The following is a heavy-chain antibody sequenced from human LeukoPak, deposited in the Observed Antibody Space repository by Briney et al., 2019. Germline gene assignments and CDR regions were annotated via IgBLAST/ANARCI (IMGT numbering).Heavy chain of an antibody. D-gene: IGHD7-27*01. J-gene: IGHJ6*03. CDR1: GYTFTSYD. CDR2: IIPIFGTA. CDR3: ARGGSGANWGYYYYMDV. Sequence: SVKVSCKASGYTFTSYDISWVRQAPGQGLEWMGGIIPIFGTANYAQKFQGRVTITADKSTSTAYMELSSLRSEDTAVYYCARGGSGANWGYYYYMDVWGKGTTVTVSS. V-gene: IGHV1-69*06.